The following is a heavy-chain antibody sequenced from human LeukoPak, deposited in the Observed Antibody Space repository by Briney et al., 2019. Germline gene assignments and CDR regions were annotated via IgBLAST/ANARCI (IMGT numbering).Heavy chain of an antibody. CDR2: IYTSGST. CDR1: GGSISSGSYY. J-gene: IGHJ3*02. Sequence: PSQTLSLTCTVSGGSISSGSYYWSWIRQPAGKGLEWIGRIYTSGSTNYNPSLKSRVTISVDTSKNQCSLKLSSVTAADTAVYYCARDTYYYDSSGYYRDIWGQGTMVTVSS. V-gene: IGHV4-61*02. CDR3: ARDTYYYDSSGYYRDI. D-gene: IGHD3-22*01.